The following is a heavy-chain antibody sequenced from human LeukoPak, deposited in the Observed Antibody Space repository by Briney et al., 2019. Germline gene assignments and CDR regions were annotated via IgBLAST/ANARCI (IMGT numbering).Heavy chain of an antibody. CDR1: GGSISSGDYY. CDR2: IYYSGST. J-gene: IGHJ4*02. Sequence: SQTLSLTCTVSGGSISSGDYYWSWIHQPPGKGLEWIGYIYYSGSTYYNPSLKSRVTISVDTSKNQFSLKLSSVTAADTAVYYCARAVNYYDSSGYYRYFDYWGQGTLVTVSS. CDR3: ARAVNYYDSSGYYRYFDY. V-gene: IGHV4-30-4*08. D-gene: IGHD3-22*01.